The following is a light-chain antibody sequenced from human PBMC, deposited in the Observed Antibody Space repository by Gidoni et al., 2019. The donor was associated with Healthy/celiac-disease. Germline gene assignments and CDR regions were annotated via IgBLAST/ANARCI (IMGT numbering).Light chain of an antibody. CDR2: EVS. CDR3: SSYTSSSTYV. CDR1: SSDVGGYNY. J-gene: IGLJ1*01. Sequence: QSALTQPASVSGSHGQSITISCTGTSSDVGGYNYVSWYQQHPGKAPKLMIYEVSNLPSGVSNRFSGSKSGNTASLTISGLQAEDEADYYCSSYTSSSTYVFGTGTKVTVL. V-gene: IGLV2-14*01.